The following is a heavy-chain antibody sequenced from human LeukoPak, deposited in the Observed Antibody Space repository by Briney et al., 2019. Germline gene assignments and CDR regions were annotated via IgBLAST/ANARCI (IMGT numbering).Heavy chain of an antibody. V-gene: IGHV4-34*01. CDR1: GDSLNDSY. CDR3: ARVSDIMISFGGAISYFDY. CDR2: INHSGGT. J-gene: IGHJ4*02. Sequence: PSETLSLTCTLYGDSLNDSYWSWIRQPPGEGLEWIGEINHSGGTHYNPSLWSRLTISIDTSRNKFSLQLTSVTAADTGVYFCARVSDIMISFGGAISYFDYWGQGALVTVSS. D-gene: IGHD3-16*02.